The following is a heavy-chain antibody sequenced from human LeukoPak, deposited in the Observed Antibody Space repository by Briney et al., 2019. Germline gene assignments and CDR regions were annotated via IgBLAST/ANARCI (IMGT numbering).Heavy chain of an antibody. D-gene: IGHD6-13*01. CDR2: INPNSGGT. V-gene: IGHV1-2*02. Sequence: GASVKVSCKASGYTFTGYYMHWVRQAPGQGLEWMGWINPNSGGTNYAQKFQGRVTMTRDTSISTAYMELSRLRSDDTAVYYCARPPLYSSSWYDAFDIWGQGTMVTVSS. CDR1: GYTFTGYY. J-gene: IGHJ3*02. CDR3: ARPPLYSSSWYDAFDI.